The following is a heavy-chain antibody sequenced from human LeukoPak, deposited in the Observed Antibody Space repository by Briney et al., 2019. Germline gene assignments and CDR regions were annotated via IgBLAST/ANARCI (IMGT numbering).Heavy chain of an antibody. D-gene: IGHD3-9*01. V-gene: IGHV4-34*01. CDR3: MRGNILSGYCFDF. CDR2: IHYTGAT. Sequence: SETLSLTCAVYGGSISGYYWSWICQPPGKGLEWVGEIHYTGATSYNPSLKSRATISIETSKNQVSLRLSSVTAADTAVYYCMRGNILSGYCFDFWGQGALVTVSS. CDR1: GGSISGYY. J-gene: IGHJ4*02.